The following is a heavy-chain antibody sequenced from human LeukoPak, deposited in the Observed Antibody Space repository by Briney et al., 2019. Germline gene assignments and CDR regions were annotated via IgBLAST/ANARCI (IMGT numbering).Heavy chain of an antibody. J-gene: IGHJ4*02. CDR1: GFTFSSYG. CDR3: AKVGMTTVTTAY. CDR2: IRYDGSNK. Sequence: PGGSLRLSCAASGFTFSSYGMHWVCQAPGKGLEWVAFIRYDGSNKYYADSVKGRFTISRDNSKNTLYLQMNSLRAEDTAVYYCAKVGMTTVTTAYWGQGTLVTVSS. D-gene: IGHD4-17*01. V-gene: IGHV3-30*02.